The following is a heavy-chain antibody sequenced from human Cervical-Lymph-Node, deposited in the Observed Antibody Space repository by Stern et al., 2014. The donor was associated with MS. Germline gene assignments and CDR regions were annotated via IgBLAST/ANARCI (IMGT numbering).Heavy chain of an antibody. J-gene: IGHJ4*02. CDR3: ARIYCSGDECYHSFDT. D-gene: IGHD3-16*02. CDR1: GYRFSTFY. CDR2: IDPGRGAT. V-gene: IGHV1-2*06. Sequence: QMQLVQSGAEVKNPGASVKVSCKASGYRFSTFYLHWLRQAPGQGLQWIGRIDPGRGATNSSQSFQGRLTMTRDRSITTAYLELSGLRSDDTAVYYCARIYCSGDECYHSFDTWGQGTLVTVSS.